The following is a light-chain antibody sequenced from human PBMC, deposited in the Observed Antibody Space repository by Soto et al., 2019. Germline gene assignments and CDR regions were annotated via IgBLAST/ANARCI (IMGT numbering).Light chain of an antibody. CDR1: QSISSSY. V-gene: IGKV3-20*02. Sequence: EIVFTQSPATLSLSPGERATLSCRASQSISSSYLAWYQQKPGQAPRLLIYGASTRATGIPARFSGSGAGTDFTLTISSLQPEDFATYYCQKYDSAPRTFGQGTKVDIK. J-gene: IGKJ1*01. CDR3: QKYDSAPRT. CDR2: GAS.